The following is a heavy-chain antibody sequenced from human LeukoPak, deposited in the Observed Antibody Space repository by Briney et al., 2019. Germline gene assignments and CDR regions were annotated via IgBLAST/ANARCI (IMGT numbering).Heavy chain of an antibody. V-gene: IGHV4-39*01. Sequence: SETLSLTCSVSGGSISSSGYYWNWIRQPPGMGLEWVGSIYYSGTTYYNSSLKSRVTISEDTSKNRFSQMLTSVTAADTAVYYCARQVSDYFYYYIDVWGEGTTVIVSS. CDR2: IYYSGTT. CDR3: ARQVSDYFYYYIDV. CDR1: GGSISSSGYY. J-gene: IGHJ6*03.